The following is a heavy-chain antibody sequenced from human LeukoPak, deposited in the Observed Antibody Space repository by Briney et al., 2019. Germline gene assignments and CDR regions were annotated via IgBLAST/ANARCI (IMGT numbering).Heavy chain of an antibody. CDR1: GGTFSSYA. Sequence: ASVKVSCKASGGTFSSYAISWVRQAPGQGLEWMGGIIPIFGTANYAQKFQGRVTITADESTSTAYMELSSLRSEDTAVYYCARGVDIVATPYYWYFDLWGRGTLVTVSS. CDR3: ARGVDIVATPYYWYFDL. V-gene: IGHV1-69*13. D-gene: IGHD5-12*01. CDR2: IIPIFGTA. J-gene: IGHJ2*01.